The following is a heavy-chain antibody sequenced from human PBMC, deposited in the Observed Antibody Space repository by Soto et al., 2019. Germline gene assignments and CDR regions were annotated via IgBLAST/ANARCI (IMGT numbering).Heavy chain of an antibody. Sequence: SETLSLTCTVSGGSLSSNYWTWIRQPPGKGLEWIGYVYYSGNTNYNPSLKSRVTISVDTSKNQFSLKLGSVTAADTAVYYCARDQGIAVAVFDYWGQGTLVTVSS. J-gene: IGHJ4*02. CDR1: GGSLSSNY. CDR2: VYYSGNT. CDR3: ARDQGIAVAVFDY. V-gene: IGHV4-59*01. D-gene: IGHD6-19*01.